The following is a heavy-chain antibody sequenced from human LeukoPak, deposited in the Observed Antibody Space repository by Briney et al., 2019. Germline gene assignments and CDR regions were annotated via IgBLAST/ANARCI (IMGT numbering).Heavy chain of an antibody. D-gene: IGHD3-22*01. V-gene: IGHV3-23*01. CDR1: GFTFSSYG. CDR2: ISGSGGST. J-gene: IGHJ5*02. CDR3: AKGDYITMIVVSPFDP. Sequence: GSLRLSCAASGFTFSSYGMSWVRQAPGKGLEWVSAISGSGGSTYYADSVKGRFTISRDNSKNTLYLQMNSLRAEDTAVYYCAKGDYITMIVVSPFDPWGQGTLVTVSS.